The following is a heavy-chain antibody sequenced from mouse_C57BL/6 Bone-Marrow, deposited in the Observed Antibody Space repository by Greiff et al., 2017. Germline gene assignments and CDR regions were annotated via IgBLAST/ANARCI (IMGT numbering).Heavy chain of an antibody. CDR2: IYPRSGNT. V-gene: IGHV1-81*01. D-gene: IGHD1-1*01. Sequence: QVQLKESGAELARPGASVKLSCKASGYTFTSYGISWVKQRTGQGLEWIGEIYPRSGNTYYNEKFKGKATLTADKSSSTAYMELRSLTSEDSAVYFCARRWGGSSLYWGQGTTLTVSS. CDR1: GYTFTSYG. J-gene: IGHJ2*01. CDR3: ARRWGGSSLY.